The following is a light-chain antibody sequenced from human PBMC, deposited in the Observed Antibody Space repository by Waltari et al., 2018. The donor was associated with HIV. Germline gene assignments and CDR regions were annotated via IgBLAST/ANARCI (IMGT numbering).Light chain of an antibody. Sequence: QSVLTQPPSASGTPGQRVSVHCSGGNSNIGTNTVNWYQHLPGTAPKLLIYSNNQRPSGVPARFAGSRSGTSASLAISGLQSEDDADYYCAVWDDSLKGRVFGTGTKVTVL. V-gene: IGLV1-44*01. J-gene: IGLJ1*01. CDR1: NSNIGTNT. CDR2: SNN. CDR3: AVWDDSLKGRV.